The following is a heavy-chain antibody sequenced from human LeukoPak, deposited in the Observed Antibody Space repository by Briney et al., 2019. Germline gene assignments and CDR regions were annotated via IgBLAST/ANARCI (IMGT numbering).Heavy chain of an antibody. Sequence: PGGSLRLSCAASGFTFSSYSMNWVRQAPGKGLEWVSYISSSSSTIYYADSVKGRFTISRDNAKNSLYLQMNSLRAEDTAVYYCARDWNSGSYYRVNYYYYMDVWGKGTTVTVSS. J-gene: IGHJ6*03. CDR2: ISSSSSTI. D-gene: IGHD1-26*01. CDR1: GFTFSSYS. V-gene: IGHV3-48*04. CDR3: ARDWNSGSYYRVNYYYYMDV.